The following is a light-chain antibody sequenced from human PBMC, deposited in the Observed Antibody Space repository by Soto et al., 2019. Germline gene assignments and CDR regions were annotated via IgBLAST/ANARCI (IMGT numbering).Light chain of an antibody. J-gene: IGKJ1*01. CDR3: QHSYSSPT. CDR2: GAS. CDR1: QSIGTY. Sequence: DIQVTQSPSSLSASVGDRVTITCRASQSIGTYLNWYHQKPGKAPQLLIYGASTLQSGVPSRFSGSGSGTHFTLAINSLQREGFGTFSCQHSYSSPTFGQGAKVEIK. V-gene: IGKV1-39*01.